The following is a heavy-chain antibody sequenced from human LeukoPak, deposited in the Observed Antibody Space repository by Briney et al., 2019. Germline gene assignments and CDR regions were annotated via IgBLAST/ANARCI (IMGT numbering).Heavy chain of an antibody. J-gene: IGHJ2*01. Sequence: GRSLRLSCAASGFTFSSFGMHWVRQAPGQGLEWVAVISFDGSNQYYADSVKGRFTIYRDNFKNTVYLQMNSLRAEETAVYYCAKDSEIAAAGSYWYFDLWGRGTLVTVSS. D-gene: IGHD6-13*01. CDR3: AKDSEIAAAGSYWYFDL. CDR1: GFTFSSFG. CDR2: ISFDGSNQ. V-gene: IGHV3-30*18.